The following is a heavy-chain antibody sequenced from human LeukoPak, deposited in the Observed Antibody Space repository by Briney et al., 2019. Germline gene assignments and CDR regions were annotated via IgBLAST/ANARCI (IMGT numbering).Heavy chain of an antibody. D-gene: IGHD6-19*01. CDR3: ARGEGLVAVAVNLANARWFDP. CDR2: VYTSGNT. CDR1: SGSISSGSYY. Sequence: TSETLSLTCTVSSGSISSGSYYWSWIRQPAGKGLEWIGRVYTSGNTNYNPSLKSRVTISVDTSKNQFSLKLSSVTAADTAVYYCARGEGLVAVAVNLANARWFDPWGQGTLVTVSS. V-gene: IGHV4-61*02. J-gene: IGHJ5*02.